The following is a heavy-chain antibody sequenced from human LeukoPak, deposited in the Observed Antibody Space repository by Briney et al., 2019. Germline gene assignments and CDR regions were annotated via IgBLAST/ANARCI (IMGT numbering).Heavy chain of an antibody. CDR3: ARQGVTMVRGVIITTPYFDY. CDR2: IRYDGSNK. J-gene: IGHJ4*02. D-gene: IGHD3-10*01. CDR1: GFTFSSYG. Sequence: GGSLRLSCAASGFTFSSYGMHWVRQAPGKGLEWVAFIRYDGSNKYYADSVKGRFTISRDNSKNTLYLQMNSLRAEDTAVYYCARQGVTMVRGVIITTPYFDYWGQGTLVTVSS. V-gene: IGHV3-30*02.